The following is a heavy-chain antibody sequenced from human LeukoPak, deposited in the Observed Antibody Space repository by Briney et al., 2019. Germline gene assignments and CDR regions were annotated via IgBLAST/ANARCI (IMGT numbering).Heavy chain of an antibody. V-gene: IGHV3-74*01. D-gene: IGHD2-8*01. J-gene: IGHJ5*02. CDR3: ARARLMNWFDP. CDR1: GFIFCTYW. Sequence: GGSLRLSCAASGFIFCTYWMHWVRQAPGEGLVWVSRINSDGSSTNYADSVKGRFIISRDNAKNTLYLQMNSLRADDTAVYYCARARLMNWFDPWGLGTLVIVSS. CDR2: INSDGSST.